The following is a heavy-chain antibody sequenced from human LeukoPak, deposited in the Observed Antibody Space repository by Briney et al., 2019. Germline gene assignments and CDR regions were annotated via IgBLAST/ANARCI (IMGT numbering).Heavy chain of an antibody. J-gene: IGHJ4*02. D-gene: IGHD6-6*01. CDR2: IYHSGST. V-gene: IGHV4-30-4*01. CDR3: ARGTWSSSIDY. Sequence: PSETLSLTCTVSGGSITSGDFYWSWVRQPPRKGLEYIGYIYHSGSTYYNPSLESRLSLSVDTSKNQFSLRLNSVTAADTAVYYCARGTWSSSIDYWGQGTLVTVSS. CDR1: GGSITSGDFY.